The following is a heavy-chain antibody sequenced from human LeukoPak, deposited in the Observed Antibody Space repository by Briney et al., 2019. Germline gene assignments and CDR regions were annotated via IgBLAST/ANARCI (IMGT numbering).Heavy chain of an antibody. CDR2: IRSGGNTI. J-gene: IGHJ4*02. CDR1: GFSFNSYD. CDR3: ATKQWLAPPPDS. Sequence: GGSLRLSCAASGFSFNSYDMNWVRQAPGKGLEWVSYIRSGGNTIYYADTVKGRFAISRDNAKNSLFLQMDSLRVEDTAVYYCATKQWLAPPPDSWGQGTPVTVSS. D-gene: IGHD6-19*01. V-gene: IGHV3-48*03.